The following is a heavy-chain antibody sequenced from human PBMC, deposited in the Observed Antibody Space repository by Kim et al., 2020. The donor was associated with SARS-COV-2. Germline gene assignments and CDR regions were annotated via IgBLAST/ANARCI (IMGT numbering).Heavy chain of an antibody. CDR2: ITGSGGSS. V-gene: IGHV3-23*01. CDR1: GFTFSIYT. CDR3: AKERVVPAIRDAFDI. D-gene: IGHD2-21*02. J-gene: IGHJ3*02. Sequence: GGSLRLSCTASGFTFSIYTMTWVRQAPGKGLEWVSTITGSGGSSYYADSVKGRFTISRDNSENTLDLQMNSPVAEDTAVYHYAKERVVPAIRDAFDIW.